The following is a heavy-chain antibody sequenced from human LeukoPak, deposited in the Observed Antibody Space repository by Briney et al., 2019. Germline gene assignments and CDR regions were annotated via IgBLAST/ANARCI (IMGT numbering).Heavy chain of an antibody. V-gene: IGHV3-23*01. CDR3: AKHDPRRVVITNWFDP. J-gene: IGHJ5*02. CDR1: GFTFSSYA. CDR2: ISGSGGIT. Sequence: TGGSLRLSCAASGFTFSSYAMSWVRQAPGKGLEWVSAISGSGGITYYADSVKGRFTISRGNSKNTLYLQMNSLRAEDTAVYYCAKHDPRRVVITNWFDPWGQGTLVTVSS. D-gene: IGHD3-22*01.